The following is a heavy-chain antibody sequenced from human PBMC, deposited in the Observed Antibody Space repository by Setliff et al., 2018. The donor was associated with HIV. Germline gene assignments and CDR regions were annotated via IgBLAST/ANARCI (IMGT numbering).Heavy chain of an antibody. V-gene: IGHV4-61*05. J-gene: IGHJ3*01. CDR1: GGSISSSSYY. CDR3: ARAPPGIQNDAFDV. Sequence: PSETLSLTCTVSGGSISSSSYYWGWIRQPPGKGLEWIGHIYTSGSTNYNPSLKSRVTIPVDTSKNQFSLKLSSVTAADTAVYYCARAPPGIQNDAFDVWGQGTMVTVSS. CDR2: IYTSGST.